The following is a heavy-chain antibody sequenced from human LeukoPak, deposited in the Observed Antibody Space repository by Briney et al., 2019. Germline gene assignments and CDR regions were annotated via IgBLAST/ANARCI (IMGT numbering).Heavy chain of an antibody. D-gene: IGHD5-18*01. CDR2: INYDGSTT. CDR1: GFPLRDYW. V-gene: IGHV3-74*01. CDR3: ARRKYNYACDS. J-gene: IGHJ4*02. Sequence: PGGSLRLSCAASGFPLRDYWMLWLRQAPGKGLVWVSHINYDGSTTNYADSVKVRFTISRDNAKNTLYLQLNRLRAEDTAVYYCARRKYNYACDSWGQGTLVIVSS.